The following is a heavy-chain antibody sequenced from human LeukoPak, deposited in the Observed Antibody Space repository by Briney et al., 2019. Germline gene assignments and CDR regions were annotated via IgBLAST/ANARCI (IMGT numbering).Heavy chain of an antibody. V-gene: IGHV4-31*03. J-gene: IGHJ4*02. Sequence: PSETLSLTCTVSGGSISSGGYYWSWIRQHPGKGLEWIGYIYYSGSTYYNPSPKSRVTISVDTSKNQFSLKLSSVTAADTAVYYCARALGNYYDSSGYLDYWGQGTLVTVSS. CDR1: GGSISSGGYY. CDR3: ARALGNYYDSSGYLDY. CDR2: IYYSGST. D-gene: IGHD3-22*01.